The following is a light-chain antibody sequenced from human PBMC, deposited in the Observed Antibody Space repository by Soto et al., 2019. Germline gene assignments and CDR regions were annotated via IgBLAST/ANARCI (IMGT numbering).Light chain of an antibody. J-gene: IGLJ1*01. V-gene: IGLV1-51*01. Sequence: QSVLTQPPSVSAAPGQKVTISCSGSTSNIGNNYVSWYQQLPGAAPKLLVYDNDMRPSGIPDRFSGSKSGTSATLDITGLQTGDEADYYCGTWDSSLSALFGTGTKVTVL. CDR1: TSNIGNNY. CDR2: DND. CDR3: GTWDSSLSAL.